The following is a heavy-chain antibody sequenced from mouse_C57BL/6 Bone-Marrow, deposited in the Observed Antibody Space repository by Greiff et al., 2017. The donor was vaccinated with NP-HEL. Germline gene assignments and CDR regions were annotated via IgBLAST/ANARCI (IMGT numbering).Heavy chain of an antibody. Sequence: QVQLQQSGPELVKPGASVKISCKASGYSFTSYYIHSVQQRPGPVRSWIGALYPGSGNTKFPEKFKGKATLTADTSSSTAYMQLSSLTSEDSAVYYCASGSGWFAYWGQGTLVTVSA. CDR3: ASGSGWFAY. D-gene: IGHD1-2*01. V-gene: IGHV1-66*01. J-gene: IGHJ3*01. CDR2: LYPGSGNT. CDR1: GYSFTSYY.